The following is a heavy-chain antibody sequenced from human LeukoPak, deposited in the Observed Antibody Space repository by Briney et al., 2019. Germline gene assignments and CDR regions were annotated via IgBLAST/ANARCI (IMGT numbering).Heavy chain of an antibody. Sequence: GASVKVSCKASGYTFTGYYMHWVRQAPGQGLEWMGWINPNSGGTNYAQKFQGRVTMTRDTSISTAYMELSSLRSEDTAVYYCARDPGITMVRGVLDAFDIWGQGTMVTVSS. CDR1: GYTFTGYY. D-gene: IGHD3-10*01. CDR2: INPNSGGT. J-gene: IGHJ3*02. V-gene: IGHV1-2*02. CDR3: ARDPGITMVRGVLDAFDI.